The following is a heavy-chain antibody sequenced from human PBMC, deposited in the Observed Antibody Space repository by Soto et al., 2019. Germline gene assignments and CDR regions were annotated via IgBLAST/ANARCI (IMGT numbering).Heavy chain of an antibody. J-gene: IGHJ6*02. V-gene: IGHV1-69*13. CDR3: ATGSFTSTGGRIGYHYNAMDV. Sequence: SVKVSCKASGYTFTSYDINWVRQAPGQGLEWMGGIIPIFGPANFAKKFQGRVTITADESTTTAYMELSSLTSEDTAVYYCATGSFTSTGGRIGYHYNAMDVWGQGTTVTVS. CDR1: GYTFTSYD. D-gene: IGHD1-1*01. CDR2: IIPIFGPA.